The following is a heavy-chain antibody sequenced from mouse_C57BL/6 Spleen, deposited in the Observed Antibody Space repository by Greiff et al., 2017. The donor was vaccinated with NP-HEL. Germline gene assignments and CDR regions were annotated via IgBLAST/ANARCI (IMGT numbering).Heavy chain of an antibody. CDR1: GYTFTNYW. CDR2: IYPGGGYT. V-gene: IGHV1-63*01. J-gene: IGHJ3*01. D-gene: IGHD3-2*02. Sequence: VQLQQSGAELVRPGTSVKMSCKASGYTFTNYWIGWAKQRPGHGLEWIGDIYPGGGYTNYNEKFKGKATLTADKSSSTAYMQFSSLTSEDSAIYYWASSAQTAQASWFAYWGQGTLVTGSA. CDR3: ASSAQTAQASWFAY.